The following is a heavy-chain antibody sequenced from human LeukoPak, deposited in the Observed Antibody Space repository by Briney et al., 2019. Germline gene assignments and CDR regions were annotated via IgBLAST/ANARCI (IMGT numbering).Heavy chain of an antibody. CDR2: ISDDSSTT. Sequence: AGGSLRLSCAASGFTFSYYSMNWVRQAPGKGLEWVSYISDDSSTTYYADSVKGRFTISRDNAKNSLYLQMNSLRGEDTAVYYCAREIPGMGALDYWGQGTLVTVSS. D-gene: IGHD1-26*01. CDR3: AREIPGMGALDY. CDR1: GFTFSYYS. V-gene: IGHV3-48*04. J-gene: IGHJ4*02.